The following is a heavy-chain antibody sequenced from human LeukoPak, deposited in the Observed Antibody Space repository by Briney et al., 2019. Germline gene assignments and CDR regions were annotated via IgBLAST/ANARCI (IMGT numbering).Heavy chain of an antibody. J-gene: IGHJ4*02. CDR3: MVRLGGYHDFAY. CDR1: GFTFSGTT. D-gene: IGHD2-15*01. Sequence: TGESPKVSCAASGFTFSGTTMYWVPQASGKGLEWVGHISGFAKSFATRNPASYQGRFTMSRDDSKNTAYLLMNSLKTEDTAVYYCMVRLGGYHDFAYCGQGTRFTVSS. CDR2: ISGFAKSFAT. V-gene: IGHV3-73*01.